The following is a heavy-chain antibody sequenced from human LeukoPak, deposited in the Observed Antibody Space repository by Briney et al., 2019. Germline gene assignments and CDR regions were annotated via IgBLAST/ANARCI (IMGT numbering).Heavy chain of an antibody. CDR2: IYYSGST. V-gene: IGHV4-61*01. D-gene: IGHD2-2*01. Sequence: SETLSPTCTVSGGSVSSSSHYWSWIRQPPGKGLEWIGYIYYSGSTNCNPSLKSRVTISVDTSKNQFSLKLSSVTAADTAVYYCARDVPALYYGMDVWGQGTTVTVSS. CDR3: ARDVPALYYGMDV. J-gene: IGHJ6*02. CDR1: GGSVSSSSHY.